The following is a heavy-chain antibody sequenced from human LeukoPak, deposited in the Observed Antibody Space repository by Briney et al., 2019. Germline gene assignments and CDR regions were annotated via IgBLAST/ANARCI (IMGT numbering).Heavy chain of an antibody. CDR1: GGSISGGGYY. Sequence: PSETLSLTCTVSGGSISGGGYYWSWIRQHPGKGLEWIGYIYYSGSTYYNPSLKSRVTISVDTSKNQFSLKLSSVTAADTAVYYCARAYDYGDSNWFDPWGQGTLVTVSS. CDR2: IYYSGST. V-gene: IGHV4-31*03. D-gene: IGHD4-17*01. CDR3: ARAYDYGDSNWFDP. J-gene: IGHJ5*02.